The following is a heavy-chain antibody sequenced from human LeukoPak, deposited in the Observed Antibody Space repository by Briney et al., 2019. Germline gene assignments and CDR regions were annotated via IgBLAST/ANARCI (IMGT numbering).Heavy chain of an antibody. CDR3: AREDGCGSTSCYEAFDI. CDR2: INPSGGST. J-gene: IGHJ3*02. D-gene: IGHD2-2*01. Sequence: ASVKVSCKASGYTFTSYYMHWVRQAPGQGLEWMGIINPSGGSTSYAQKFQSRVTMTRDTSTSTVYMELSSLRSEDTAVYYCAREDGCGSTSCYEAFDIWGQGTMVTVSS. V-gene: IGHV1-46*01. CDR1: GYTFTSYY.